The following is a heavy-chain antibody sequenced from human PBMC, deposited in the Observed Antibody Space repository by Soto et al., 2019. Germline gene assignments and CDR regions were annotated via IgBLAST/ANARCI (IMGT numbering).Heavy chain of an antibody. V-gene: IGHV4-39*01. J-gene: IGHJ6*03. CDR2: IYYSGST. Sequence: SETLSLTCTVSGGSISSSSYYWGWIRQPPGKGLEWIGSIYYSGSTYYNPSLKSRVTISVDTSKNQFSLKLSSVTAADTAVYYCAINIRYCSGGSCYRNYYYYYYMDVWGKGTTVTVSS. D-gene: IGHD2-15*01. CDR3: AINIRYCSGGSCYRNYYYYYYMDV. CDR1: GGSISSSSYY.